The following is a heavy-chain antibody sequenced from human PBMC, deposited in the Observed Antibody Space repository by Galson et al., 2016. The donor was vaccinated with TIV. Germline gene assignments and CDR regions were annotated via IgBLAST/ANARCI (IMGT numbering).Heavy chain of an antibody. V-gene: IGHV1-2*02. CDR2: FNPNSGGT. Sequence: SVKASCKASGYTFINYYLHWVRQAPGQGLEWLGWFNPNSGGTNYAQKFQGRVTMTRDTSISTAYMELSRLRSDDTAVYYCARVNWARAFDYWGQGTQVTVSS. J-gene: IGHJ4*02. D-gene: IGHD7-27*01. CDR3: ARVNWARAFDY. CDR1: GYTFINYY.